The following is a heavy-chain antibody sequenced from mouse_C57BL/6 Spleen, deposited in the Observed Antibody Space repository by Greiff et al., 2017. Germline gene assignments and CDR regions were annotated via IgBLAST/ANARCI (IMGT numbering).Heavy chain of an antibody. V-gene: IGHV2-5*01. CDR2: IWRGGST. D-gene: IGHD4-1*01. Sequence: VKLMESGPGLVQPSQSLSITCTVSGFSLTSYGVHWVRQSPGKGLEWLGVIWRGGSTDYNAAFMSRLSITKDNSKSQVFFKMNSLQADDTAIYYCAKSPTNWDFFAYWGQGTLVTVSA. CDR1: GFSLTSYG. CDR3: AKSPTNWDFFAY. J-gene: IGHJ3*01.